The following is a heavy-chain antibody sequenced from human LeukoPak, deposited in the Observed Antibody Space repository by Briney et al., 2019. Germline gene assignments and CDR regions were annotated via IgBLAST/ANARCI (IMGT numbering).Heavy chain of an antibody. Sequence: GGSLRLSCAASGFSFSSYGMDWVRQAPGKGLEWVSRVSRGGDTTHYADSVKGRFTISRDNSRNTLYLQMNSLRVEDSAVYYCAKVDVPAYYGPRYFDYWGQGTVVTVSS. V-gene: IGHV3-23*01. CDR2: VSRGGDTT. CDR3: AKVDVPAYYGPRYFDY. J-gene: IGHJ4*02. D-gene: IGHD3-10*01. CDR1: GFSFSSYG.